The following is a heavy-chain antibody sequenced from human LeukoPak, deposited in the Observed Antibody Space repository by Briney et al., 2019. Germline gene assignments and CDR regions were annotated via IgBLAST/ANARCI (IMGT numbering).Heavy chain of an antibody. CDR1: GGTFSSYA. D-gene: IGHD6-19*01. CDR3: ARTYDTSSGWTRFFDY. CDR2: IIPNFGTA. Sequence: SVKVSCKASGGTFSSYAISWVRQAPGQGLEWMGRIIPNFGTANYAQKFQGRVTITTDESTSTAYMELSSLRSEDTAVYYCARTYDTSSGWTRFFDYWGQGTLVTVSS. J-gene: IGHJ4*02. V-gene: IGHV1-69*05.